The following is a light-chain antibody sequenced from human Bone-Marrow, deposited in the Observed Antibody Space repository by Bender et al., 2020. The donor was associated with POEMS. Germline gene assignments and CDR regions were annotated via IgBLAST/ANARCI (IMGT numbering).Light chain of an antibody. J-gene: IGLJ3*02. Sequence: SDELTQPPSVSVSPGQTAKITCSGDSLAKQYAYWYQQRPGQAPEMVIYKDIERPSDIPERFSGSTSGTTVALIITGVKPEDEADYYCQSADSTNSFWVFGGGTKLTVL. CDR2: KDI. CDR1: SLAKQY. V-gene: IGLV3-25*03. CDR3: QSADSTNSFWV.